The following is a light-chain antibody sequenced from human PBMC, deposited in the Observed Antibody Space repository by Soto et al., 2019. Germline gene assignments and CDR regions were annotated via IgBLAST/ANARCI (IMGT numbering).Light chain of an antibody. CDR3: QHAYVAPYI. V-gene: IGKV1-39*01. J-gene: IGKJ2*01. CDR1: QDINVY. Sequence: DIQMTQSPSSVSASLGDTVTITCRASQDINVYLNWYQQKPGEVPKLLIYSASTLYSGVPSRFTGSGSETDFTLTIRSLQPEDYATYYCQHAYVAPYIFGQGTKVDI. CDR2: SAS.